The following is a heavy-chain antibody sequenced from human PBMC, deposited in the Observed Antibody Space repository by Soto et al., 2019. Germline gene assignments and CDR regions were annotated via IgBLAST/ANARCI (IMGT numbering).Heavy chain of an antibody. CDR2: ISADNGNT. D-gene: IGHD3-3*01. J-gene: IGHJ3*01. CDR3: ARVAAITFFRLALGL. Sequence: QVQLVQSGAEVKKLGASVKVSCKASGYTFTSYGISWVRQAPGQGLEWMGWISADNGNTNYAQKLQGRVTMTTDTSTSTAYMELRSLRSDDTAVYYCARVAAITFFRLALGLWGQGTMVTVSS. V-gene: IGHV1-18*01. CDR1: GYTFTSYG.